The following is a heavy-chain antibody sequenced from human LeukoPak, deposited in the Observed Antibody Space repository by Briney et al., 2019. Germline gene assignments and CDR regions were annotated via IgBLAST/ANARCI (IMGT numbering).Heavy chain of an antibody. J-gene: IGHJ6*03. V-gene: IGHV4-59*01. Sequence: SETLSLTCTVSGGSFSSYYWSWIRQPPGKGLEWIGYIYYTGSTNYNPSLKSRVTISLDTSKNQFSLKLSSVTAADTAVYYCARAVYYYYDTDVWGKGTTVTVSS. CDR3: ARAVYYYYDTDV. CDR1: GGSFSSYY. CDR2: IYYTGST.